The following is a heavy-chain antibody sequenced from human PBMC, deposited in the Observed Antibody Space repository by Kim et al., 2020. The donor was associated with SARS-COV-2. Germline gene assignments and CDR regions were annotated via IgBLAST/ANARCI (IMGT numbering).Heavy chain of an antibody. D-gene: IGHD3-22*01. Sequence: SETLSLTCTVYGGSFSDYYWTWIRQPPGKGLEWIGEITHNGSTNYNPSLKTRVTISIDTSKNQVSLRLSSVTAADTAVFYCARGPYYYDSLASYRYYYYGMDVWGQGTTVTVSS. V-gene: IGHV4-34*01. J-gene: IGHJ6*02. CDR3: ARGPYYYDSLASYRYYYYGMDV. CDR2: ITHNGST. CDR1: GGSFSDYY.